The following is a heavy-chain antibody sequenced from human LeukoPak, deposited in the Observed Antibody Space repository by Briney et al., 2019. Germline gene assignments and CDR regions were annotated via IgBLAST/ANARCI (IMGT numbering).Heavy chain of an antibody. D-gene: IGHD6-6*01. Sequence: SETLSLTCTVSGGSISSYYWSWIRQPPGKGLEWIGYIYYSGSTNYNPSLKSRVTISVDTSKNQFSLKLSSVAAADTAVYYCARERKGSIAVDYWGQGTLVTVSS. CDR1: GGSISSYY. CDR2: IYYSGST. V-gene: IGHV4-59*01. CDR3: ARERKGSIAVDY. J-gene: IGHJ4*02.